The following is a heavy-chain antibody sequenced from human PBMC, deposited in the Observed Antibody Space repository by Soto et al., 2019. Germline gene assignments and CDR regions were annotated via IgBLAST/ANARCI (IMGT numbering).Heavy chain of an antibody. D-gene: IGHD1-26*01. CDR1: GFTFSDHF. CDR3: ALRGVGPSVFDS. V-gene: IGHV3-72*01. J-gene: IGHJ4*02. Sequence: VQLVESGGNVVQPGGSLRLSCAASGFTFSDHFLDWVRQTPGKGLEWVGRSRSKVDNYVTEYAASVEGRFTISRDDSQNSLYLPVSGLKTEDTAVYYCALRGVGPSVFDSWGQGTRVTVSS. CDR2: SRSKVDNYVT.